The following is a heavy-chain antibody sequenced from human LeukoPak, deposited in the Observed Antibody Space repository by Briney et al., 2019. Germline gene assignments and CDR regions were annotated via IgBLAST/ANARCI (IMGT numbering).Heavy chain of an antibody. CDR2: ISYDGSNK. CDR3: ARDHYYGSGSYTAFYY. V-gene: IGHV3-30*04. Sequence: GGSLRLSCAASGFSFSNYAIHWVRQAPGKGLEWVAVISYDGSNKYYADSVKGRFTISRDNPKNTLYLQVNSLRGEDTAVYYCARDHYYGSGSYTAFYYWGQGTLVTGSS. D-gene: IGHD3-10*01. CDR1: GFSFSNYA. J-gene: IGHJ4*02.